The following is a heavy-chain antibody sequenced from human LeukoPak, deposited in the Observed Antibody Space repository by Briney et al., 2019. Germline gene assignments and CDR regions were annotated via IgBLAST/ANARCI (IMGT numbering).Heavy chain of an antibody. CDR1: GFTFRTYS. Sequence: GGSLRLSCAASGFTFRTYSMNWVRQAPGKGLEWVSYISSSSSTIYYADSVKGRFTISRDNAKNSLYLQMNSLRAEDTAVYYCAKDYSNYAEISNFDYWGQGTLVTVSS. V-gene: IGHV3-48*01. D-gene: IGHD4-11*01. CDR3: AKDYSNYAEISNFDY. CDR2: ISSSSSTI. J-gene: IGHJ4*02.